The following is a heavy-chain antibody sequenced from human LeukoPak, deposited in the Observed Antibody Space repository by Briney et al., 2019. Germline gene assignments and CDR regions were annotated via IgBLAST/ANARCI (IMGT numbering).Heavy chain of an antibody. CDR1: GYTFTGYY. CDR2: INPNSGGT. D-gene: IGHD1-26*01. CDR3: ARLTVREGATMGV. V-gene: IGHV1-2*02. J-gene: IGHJ4*02. Sequence: GESLKISCKGSGYTFTGYYMHWVRQAPGQGLEWMGWINPNSGGTNYAQKFQGRVTMTRDTSISTAYMELSRLRSDDTAVYYCARLTVREGATMGVWGQGTLVTVSS.